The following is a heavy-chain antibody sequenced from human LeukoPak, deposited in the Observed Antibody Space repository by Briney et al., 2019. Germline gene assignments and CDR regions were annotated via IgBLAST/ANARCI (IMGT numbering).Heavy chain of an antibody. V-gene: IGHV4-38-2*02. CDR1: GYSISSGYY. CDR3: ARDNIVVVAPTKAYNFDY. CDR2: IYHSGST. Sequence: KSSETLSLTCTVSGYSISSGYYWGWIRQPPGKGLEWIGSIYHSGSTYYNPSLKSRVTISVDTSKNQFSLKLSSVTAADTAVYYWARDNIVVVAPTKAYNFDYWGQGTLVTVSS. J-gene: IGHJ4*02. D-gene: IGHD2-15*01.